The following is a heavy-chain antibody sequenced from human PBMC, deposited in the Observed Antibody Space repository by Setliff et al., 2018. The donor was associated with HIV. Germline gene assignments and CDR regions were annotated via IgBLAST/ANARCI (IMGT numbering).Heavy chain of an antibody. D-gene: IGHD2-2*01. CDR1: NYSISSAYY. CDR3: ARVLRDTSCYGP. J-gene: IGHJ5*02. CDR2: IYHSGST. V-gene: IGHV4-38-2*01. Sequence: PSETLSLTCAVSNYSISSAYYWGWIRHPPGKGLEWIGSIYHSGSTYYNPSLKSRVTISVDTSKNQFSLKLSSVTAADTAVYYCARVLRDTSCYGPWGQGTLVTVSS.